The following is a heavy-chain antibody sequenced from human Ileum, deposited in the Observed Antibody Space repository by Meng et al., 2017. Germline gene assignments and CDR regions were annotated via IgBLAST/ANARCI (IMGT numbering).Heavy chain of an antibody. J-gene: IGHJ5*02. D-gene: IGHD1-26*01. CDR3: ARRVGATPYAYNWLDP. CDR2: IDHSGGT. V-gene: IGHV4-34*01. Sequence: VSLQQWGAGLLKPSETLSRTCGVYGGSFSGYYWSWIRQPPGKGLEWIGEIDHSGGTNYNPSLKNRVTISVDTSNNRFSLKLSSVKAADTALYFCARRVGATPYAYNWLDPWGQGTLVTVSS. CDR1: GGSFSGYY.